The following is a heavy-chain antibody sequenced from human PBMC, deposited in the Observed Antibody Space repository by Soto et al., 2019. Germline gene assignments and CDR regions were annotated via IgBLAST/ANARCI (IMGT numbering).Heavy chain of an antibody. CDR3: ASKGTDFWSGPDAFDI. Sequence: SETLSLTCTVSGGSISSGGYYLSWIRQHPGKGLEWIGYIYYSGSTYYNPSLKSRVTISVATSKNQFSLKLSSVTAADTAVYYCASKGTDFWSGPDAFDIWGQGTMVTVS. D-gene: IGHD3-3*01. V-gene: IGHV4-31*03. CDR1: GGSISSGGYY. J-gene: IGHJ3*02. CDR2: IYYSGST.